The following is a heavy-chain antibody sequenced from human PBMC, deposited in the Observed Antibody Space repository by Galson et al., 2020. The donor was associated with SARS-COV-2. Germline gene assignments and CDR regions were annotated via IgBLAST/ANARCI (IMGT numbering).Heavy chain of an antibody. CDR1: GFSLSTSGMR. Sequence: SGPTLVKPTQTLTLTCTFSGFSLSTSGMRVSWIRQPPGKTLEWLARLAWDDDKFYSTSLKTRLTISKDTSKNQVVLTMTNMDPVDTATYYCARSYYDILTGYYWTFDYWGQGTLVTVSS. J-gene: IGHJ4*02. D-gene: IGHD3-9*01. V-gene: IGHV2-70*04. CDR2: LAWDDDK. CDR3: ARSYYDILTGYYWTFDY.